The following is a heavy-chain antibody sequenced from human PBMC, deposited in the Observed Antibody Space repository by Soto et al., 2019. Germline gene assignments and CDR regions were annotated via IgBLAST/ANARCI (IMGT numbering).Heavy chain of an antibody. Sequence: SETLSLTCAVFGGSFSGYYWSWIRQPPGKGLEWIGEINHSGSTNYNPSLKSRVTISVDTSKNQFSLKLSSVTAADTAAYYCARDQYRGAFDIWGQGTMVTVSS. CDR2: INHSGST. V-gene: IGHV4-34*01. D-gene: IGHD3-16*02. CDR3: ARDQYRGAFDI. CDR1: GGSFSGYY. J-gene: IGHJ3*02.